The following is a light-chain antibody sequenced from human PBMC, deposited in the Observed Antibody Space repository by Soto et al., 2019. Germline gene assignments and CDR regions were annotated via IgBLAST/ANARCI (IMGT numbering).Light chain of an antibody. V-gene: IGKV1-33*01. J-gene: IGKJ5*01. CDR3: QQYDNLPIT. CDR1: QDISNL. CDR2: DAS. Sequence: DIQMTQAPSSLSASLGDRVTITCQASQDISNLLNWCQQKPGKAPRLLIYDASNLETGVPSRFSGSGSGTDFTFTISSLQPEDIATYYCQQYDNLPITFGQGTHWRL.